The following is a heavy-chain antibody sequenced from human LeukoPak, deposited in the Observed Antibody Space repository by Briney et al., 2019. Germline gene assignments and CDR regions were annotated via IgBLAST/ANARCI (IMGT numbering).Heavy chain of an antibody. J-gene: IGHJ5*02. CDR3: ARDAYSSSWYEGWFDP. CDR2: IYTSGST. Sequence: NASETLSLTCTVSGGSISSYYWSWIRQPAGKGLEWIGRIYTSGSTNYNPSLKSRVTMSVDTSKNQFSLKLSSVTAADTAVYYCARDAYSSSWYEGWFDPWGQGTLVTVSS. V-gene: IGHV4-4*07. D-gene: IGHD6-13*01. CDR1: GGSISSYY.